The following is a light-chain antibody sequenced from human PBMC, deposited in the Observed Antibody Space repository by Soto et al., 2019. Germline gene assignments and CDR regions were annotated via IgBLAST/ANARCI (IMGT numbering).Light chain of an antibody. CDR3: QHYKMYSPWT. J-gene: IGKJ1*01. V-gene: IGKV1-5*01. CDR1: QKSSPW. Sequence: DIAMVQSPSALSASVGDTVTITCRASQKSSPWLAWYQQKPGQAPKLLMYDVSSLQSGVPSRFSGSGSGTEFTLTISSLQPDDFATYYCQHYKMYSPWTFGQGTKVEIK. CDR2: DVS.